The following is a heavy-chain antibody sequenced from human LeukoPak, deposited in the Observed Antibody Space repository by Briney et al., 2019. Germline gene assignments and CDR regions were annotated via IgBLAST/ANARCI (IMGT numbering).Heavy chain of an antibody. Sequence: SVKVSCKASGYTFTSYGTSWVRQAPGQGLEWMGRIIPILGIANYAQKFQGRVTITADKSTSTAYMELSSLRSEDTAVYYCARDGDGGNSDYWGQGTLVTVSS. V-gene: IGHV1-69*04. CDR3: ARDGDGGNSDY. D-gene: IGHD4-23*01. CDR1: GYTFTSYG. CDR2: IIPILGIA. J-gene: IGHJ4*02.